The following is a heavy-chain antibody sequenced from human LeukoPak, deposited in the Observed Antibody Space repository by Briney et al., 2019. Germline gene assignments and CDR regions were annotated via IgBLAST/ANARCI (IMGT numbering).Heavy chain of an antibody. CDR2: ITAYNGNT. J-gene: IGHJ4*02. CDR1: GYTFTSYG. Sequence: GDSVKVSCKASGYTFTSYGISWVRQAPGQGLEWMGWITAYNGNTNYAQKLQGRVTMTTDTSTSTAYMELRSLRSDDTAVYYCARDLAWGSGQAFDYWGQGTLVTVSS. D-gene: IGHD7-27*01. CDR3: ARDLAWGSGQAFDY. V-gene: IGHV1-18*01.